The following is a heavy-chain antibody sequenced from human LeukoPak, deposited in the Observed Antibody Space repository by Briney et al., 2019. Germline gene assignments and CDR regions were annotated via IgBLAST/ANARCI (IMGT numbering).Heavy chain of an antibody. Sequence: GGSLRLSCAPSGFTFDNYAMHWVRQAPGKGLEWVALISYDGGNIYYADSVQGRFTISRDNSKNTLYLQMNSLRPEDTAVYYCAREPPFVGGWSQNYFDYWGQGTLFTVSS. J-gene: IGHJ4*02. D-gene: IGHD6-19*01. CDR2: ISYDGGNI. CDR1: GFTFDNYA. V-gene: IGHV3-30*04. CDR3: AREPPFVGGWSQNYFDY.